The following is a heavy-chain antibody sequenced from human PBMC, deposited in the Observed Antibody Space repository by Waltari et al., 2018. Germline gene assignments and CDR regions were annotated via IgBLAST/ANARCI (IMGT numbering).Heavy chain of an antibody. D-gene: IGHD6-6*01. Sequence: QVQLQESGPGLVKPSQTLSLTCTVSGGSISSDGYYWSWIRQHPGKGLEWIGSIYYSGRTPYNPSLTSRVSISVDTSKNQFSLKLTSVTAADTAMFYCARCITARTLGYWFDPWGQGTLVTVSS. CDR2: IYYSGRT. CDR3: ARCITARTLGYWFDP. CDR1: GGSISSDGYY. V-gene: IGHV4-31*03. J-gene: IGHJ5*02.